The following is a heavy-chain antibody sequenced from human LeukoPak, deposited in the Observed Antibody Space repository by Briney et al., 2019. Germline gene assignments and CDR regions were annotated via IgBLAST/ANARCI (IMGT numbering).Heavy chain of an antibody. CDR2: IFYSGST. CDR3: ARGSSGSYSDYGMDV. V-gene: IGHV4-31*03. Sequence: PSETLSLTCTVSGGSISSGGSYWSWIRQHPRKGLGWLGYIFYSGSTYYNPYLKSRVTISVDTSKNHFSLKLSSVTAADTAVYYCARGSSGSYSDYGMDVWGQGTTVTVSS. D-gene: IGHD1-26*01. J-gene: IGHJ6*02. CDR1: GGSISSGGSY.